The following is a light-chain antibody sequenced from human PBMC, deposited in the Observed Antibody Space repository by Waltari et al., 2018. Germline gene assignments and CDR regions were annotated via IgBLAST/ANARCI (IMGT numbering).Light chain of an antibody. CDR3: QHYLRLPVT. Sequence: EIVLTQSPGTLSSSSGESANLSCTTSQSVTTALAWYQQKPGQAPRLLIYGASNRATGIPDRFSGSGSGTDFSLTISSLEPEDFAVYYCQHYLRLPVTFGQGTKVEVK. V-gene: IGKV3-20*01. CDR1: QSVTTA. J-gene: IGKJ1*01. CDR2: GAS.